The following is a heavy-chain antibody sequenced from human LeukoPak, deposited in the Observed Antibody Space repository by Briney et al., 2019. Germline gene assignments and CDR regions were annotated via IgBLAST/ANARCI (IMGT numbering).Heavy chain of an antibody. J-gene: IGHJ5*02. CDR3: AGGLSGYSSSLGS. Sequence: PGGSLRLSCAASGFTIRSYWMHWVRQAPGKGQVWVSRINSDGSSTSYADSVKGRFTISRDNAKNTLYLQMRSLRAEDTAVYYCAGGLSGYSSSLGSWGQGTLVTVSS. V-gene: IGHV3-74*01. CDR1: GFTIRSYW. CDR2: INSDGSST. D-gene: IGHD6-6*01.